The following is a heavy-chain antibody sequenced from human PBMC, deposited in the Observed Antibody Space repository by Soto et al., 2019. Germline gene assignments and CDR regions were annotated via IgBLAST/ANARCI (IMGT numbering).Heavy chain of an antibody. D-gene: IGHD6-13*01. V-gene: IGHV4-39*06. CDR3: ATSYGNAWYTY. CDR1: GGSISSSSYY. CDR2: MHYTGCT. Sequence: TSETLSLTCTVSGGSISSSSYYWGWIRQSPGKGLEWIGYMHYTGCTFYNPSLKSRVAMSVDTSKNEFTLQLTSVTAADTAVYYCATSYGNAWYTYWGQGIQVTVSS. J-gene: IGHJ4*02.